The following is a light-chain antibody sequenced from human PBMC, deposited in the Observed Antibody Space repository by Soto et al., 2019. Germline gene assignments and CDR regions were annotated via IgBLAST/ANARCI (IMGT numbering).Light chain of an antibody. J-gene: IGKJ5*01. CDR2: GAS. CDR1: RSVSSTY. Sequence: EIVLTQSPGTLSLSPGDGATLSCRASRSVSSTYLAWYQQRPGQAPRLLIYGASTRASAIPDRFSGGGSGTDFSLAISRLEPEDLAVYFCQQFGGSPPVTFGQGTRLEIK. V-gene: IGKV3-20*01. CDR3: QQFGGSPPVT.